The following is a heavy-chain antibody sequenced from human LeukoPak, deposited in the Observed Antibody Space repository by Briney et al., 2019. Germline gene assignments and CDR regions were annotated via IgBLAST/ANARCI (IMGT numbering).Heavy chain of an antibody. D-gene: IGHD5-18*01. CDR2: IYHSGST. Sequence: SQTLSLTCTVSGGSISSGGYYWSWIRQPPGKGLEWIGYIYHSGSTYYNPSLKSRVTISVDRSKNQFSLKLSSVTAADTAVYYCASLPVDTATVDYWGQGTLVTVSS. J-gene: IGHJ4*02. CDR1: GGSISSGGYY. V-gene: IGHV4-30-2*01. CDR3: ASLPVDTATVDY.